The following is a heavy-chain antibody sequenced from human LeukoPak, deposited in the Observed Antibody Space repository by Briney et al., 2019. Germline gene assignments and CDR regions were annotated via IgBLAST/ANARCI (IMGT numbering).Heavy chain of an antibody. CDR1: GLTFSNAW. D-gene: IGHD3-22*01. V-gene: IGHV3-15*01. CDR2: IKRKSDGGTT. Sequence: GGSLRLSCAASGLTFSNAWMSWVRQAPGKGLEWVGRIKRKSDGGTTDYAAPVKGRFTISRDDSKNTPYLQMNSLKSEDTAVYYCTTELDIRPNHYGGQGTLVTVSS. J-gene: IGHJ4*02. CDR3: TTELDIRPNHY.